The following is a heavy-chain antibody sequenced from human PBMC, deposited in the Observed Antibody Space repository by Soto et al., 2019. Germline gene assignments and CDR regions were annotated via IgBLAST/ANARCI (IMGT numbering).Heavy chain of an antibody. Sequence: QVQLQEAGPRLEEASQTLSLTCTVSNASITSSGYYWSWVRQPPGKRLEWIGYIYHSGSTFYSPSLHSRLAMSVDTSKNQFAHQFRSVAAADTAVYHCARMSGTQYAPDYWGEGTLVTVSS. J-gene: IGHJ4*02. CDR3: ARMSGTQYAPDY. CDR1: NASITSSGYY. CDR2: IYHSGST. V-gene: IGHV4-30-4*01. D-gene: IGHD3-3*01.